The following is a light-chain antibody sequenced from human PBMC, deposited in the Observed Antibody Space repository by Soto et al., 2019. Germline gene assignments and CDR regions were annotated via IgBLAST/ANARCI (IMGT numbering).Light chain of an antibody. CDR3: NSYTSRSTYV. Sequence: SVLTQPASVSGSPGQSITISCTGTSSDVGGFNYVSWYQQHPGKAPKLMIYDVTNRPSGVSYRFSGSKSGTTASLTISGLQAEDEAEYYCNSYTSRSTYVFGTGTKVTVL. V-gene: IGLV2-14*03. CDR1: SSDVGGFNY. CDR2: DVT. J-gene: IGLJ1*01.